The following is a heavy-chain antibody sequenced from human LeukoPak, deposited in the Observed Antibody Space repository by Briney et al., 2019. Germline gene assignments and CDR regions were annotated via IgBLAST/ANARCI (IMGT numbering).Heavy chain of an antibody. Sequence: PGGSLRLSCAASGFTFSSYWMHWVRQAPGKGLVWVSRNSDGSSTSYADSVKGRFTISRDNAKNTLYLQVNSLRAEDTAVYYCARDYDSFDYWGQGTLVTVSS. V-gene: IGHV3-74*01. CDR3: ARDYDSFDY. J-gene: IGHJ4*02. D-gene: IGHD5-12*01. CDR1: GFTFSSYW. CDR2: NSDGSST.